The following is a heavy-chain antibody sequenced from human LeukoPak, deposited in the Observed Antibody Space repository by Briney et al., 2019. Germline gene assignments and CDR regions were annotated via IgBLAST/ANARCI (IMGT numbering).Heavy chain of an antibody. CDR1: GGSISSSSYY. J-gene: IGHJ3*02. D-gene: IGHD6-19*01. V-gene: IGHV4-39*01. Sequence: SETLSLTCTVSGGSISSSSYYWGWIRQPPGKGLEWIGSIYYSGSTYYNPSLKSRVTISVDTSKNQFSLKLSSVTAADTAVYYCARPRGYSSGWKHDAFDIWGQGTMVTVSS. CDR2: IYYSGST. CDR3: ARPRGYSSGWKHDAFDI.